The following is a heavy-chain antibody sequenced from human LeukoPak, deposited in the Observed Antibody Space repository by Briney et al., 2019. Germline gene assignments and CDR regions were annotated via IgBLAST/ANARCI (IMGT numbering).Heavy chain of an antibody. CDR3: VKYGGDLGVAFDC. CDR1: GFTFDDYA. CDR2: ISWNSGSI. Sequence: PGGSLRLSCAASGFTFDDYAMHWVRQAPGKGLEWVSGISWNSGSIGYVDSFKGRFTISRDNAKNSLYLQMNSLRAEDTAVYYCVKYGGDLGVAFDCWGQGTLVTVSS. D-gene: IGHD2-21*01. J-gene: IGHJ4*02. V-gene: IGHV3-9*01.